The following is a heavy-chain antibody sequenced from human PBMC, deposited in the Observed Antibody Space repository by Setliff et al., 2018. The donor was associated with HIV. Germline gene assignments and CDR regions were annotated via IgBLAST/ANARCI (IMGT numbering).Heavy chain of an antibody. CDR2: FIPIFGTP. J-gene: IGHJ5*02. D-gene: IGHD3-10*01. CDR1: GGTFTTYS. CDR3: AGGKYYSSGSPTLYNS. Sequence: SVKVSCKASGGTFTTYSLTWVRQAPGQGLEWMGEFIPIFGTPNYAQRFQGRVSFIADTSTSTAYMELRSLRSEDTGIFYCAGGKYYSSGSPTLYNSWGQGTLVTVSS. V-gene: IGHV1-69*06.